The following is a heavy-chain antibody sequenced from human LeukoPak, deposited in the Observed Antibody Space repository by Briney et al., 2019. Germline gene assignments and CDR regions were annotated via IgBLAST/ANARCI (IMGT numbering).Heavy chain of an antibody. V-gene: IGHV3-66*02. J-gene: IGHJ3*02. CDR1: GFTVSSNY. CDR2: TYSGGST. Sequence: GGSLRLSCAASGFTVSSNYMSWLRQAPGKGLEWVSVTYSGGSTYYADSVKGRFTISRDNSKNTLYLQMNSLRAEDTAVYYCARDLDGAFDIWGQGTMVTVSS. CDR3: ARDLDGAFDI.